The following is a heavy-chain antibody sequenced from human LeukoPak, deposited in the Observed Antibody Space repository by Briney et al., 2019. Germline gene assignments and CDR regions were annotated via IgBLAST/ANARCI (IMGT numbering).Heavy chain of an antibody. J-gene: IGHJ4*02. Sequence: SETLSLTCTVSGGSMSSYFWSWIRQPPGKGLEWIGYIYHSGSTFYNPSLKSRVTISLDTSKNQFSLKLSSVTAADTAVYYCARGLDYGDYVFDYWGQGTLVTVSS. D-gene: IGHD4-17*01. CDR2: IYHSGST. V-gene: IGHV4-59*12. CDR1: GGSMSSYF. CDR3: ARGLDYGDYVFDY.